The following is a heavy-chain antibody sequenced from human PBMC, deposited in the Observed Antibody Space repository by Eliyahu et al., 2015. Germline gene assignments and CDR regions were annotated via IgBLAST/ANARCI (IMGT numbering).Heavy chain of an antibody. D-gene: IGHD3-22*01. J-gene: IGHJ4*02. Sequence: QVQLQESGPGLVKPSETLSLTCTVSGGSXSSYYWXWIRQPPGKGLEWIGYTYYTGSTNYNPSLKSRVSISVDTSKNQFSLKLTSVTAADTAVYYCARLSKIGSGYYSDYWGQGTLVTVSS. V-gene: IGHV4-59*08. CDR2: TYYTGST. CDR1: GGSXSSYY. CDR3: ARLSKIGSGYYSDY.